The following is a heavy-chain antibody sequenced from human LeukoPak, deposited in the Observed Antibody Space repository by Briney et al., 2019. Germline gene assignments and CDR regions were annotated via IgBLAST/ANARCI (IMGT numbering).Heavy chain of an antibody. CDR3: TSLPKTVPIAAAGA. CDR2: IYYGAST. Sequence: KSAETLSLPCTLSGRPNSRSRYLWPPVPKPAGKGLEWFGSIYYGASTYYTPSLKSRPTISVDTCKNQFSLKLSSVTAADTAVYYCTSLPKTVPIAAAGAWGQGTLVTVSS. V-gene: IGHV4-39*01. D-gene: IGHD6-13*01. J-gene: IGHJ5*02. CDR1: GRPNSRSRYL.